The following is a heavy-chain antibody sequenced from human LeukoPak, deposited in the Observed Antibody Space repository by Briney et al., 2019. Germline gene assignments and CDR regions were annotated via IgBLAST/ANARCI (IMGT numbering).Heavy chain of an antibody. CDR3: AREWCGDCYSGNDY. CDR2: ISSSGSTI. Sequence: GGSLRLSCAASGFTFSSYEMNWVRQAPGTGLEWVSYISSSGSTIYYADSVKGRFTISRDNAKNSLYLQMNSLRAEDTAVYYCAREWCGDCYSGNDYWGQGTLVTVSS. V-gene: IGHV3-48*03. D-gene: IGHD2-21*02. J-gene: IGHJ4*02. CDR1: GFTFSSYE.